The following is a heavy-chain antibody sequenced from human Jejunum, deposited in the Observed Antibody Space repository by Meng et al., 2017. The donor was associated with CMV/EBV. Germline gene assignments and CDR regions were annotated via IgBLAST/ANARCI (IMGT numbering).Heavy chain of an antibody. J-gene: IGHJ4*02. CDR1: GLTFSDQY. CDR3: TTVHYYAINY. D-gene: IGHD1-26*01. Sequence: QVGPVGVGGGLVKPGGSLRLSCAASGLTFSDQYMSWIRQAPGKGLELISYISSSGDYTNYADSVRGRFTVSRDNAKNSLYLQLNSLRAEDTALYYCTTVHYYAINYWGQGTLVTVSS. V-gene: IGHV3-11*06. CDR2: ISSSGDYT.